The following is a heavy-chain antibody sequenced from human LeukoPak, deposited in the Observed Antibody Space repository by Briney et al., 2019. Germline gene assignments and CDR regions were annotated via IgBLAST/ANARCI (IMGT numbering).Heavy chain of an antibody. J-gene: IGHJ4*02. CDR2: IFPGDSDT. V-gene: IGHV5-51*01. Sequence: GESLKISCKGSGFSFTNYWIGWVRQMSGKGLEWMGIIFPGDSDTRYRVSFQGQVTISADKSISTAYLQWSSLKASDTAMYYCARSYSSSSGHVDYWGQGTLVTVSS. D-gene: IGHD6-6*01. CDR3: ARSYSSSSGHVDY. CDR1: GFSFTNYW.